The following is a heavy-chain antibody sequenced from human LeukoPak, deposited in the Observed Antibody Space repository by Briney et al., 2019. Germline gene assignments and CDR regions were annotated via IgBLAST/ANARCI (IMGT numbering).Heavy chain of an antibody. J-gene: IGHJ4*02. V-gene: IGHV3-21*06. CDR3: ARAAGHYSDY. CDR2: ISSTSSDL. CDR1: GFNFKSYS. Sequence: SGGSLRLSCAASGFNFKSYSMNWVRQAPGKGLVWVSFISSTSSDLLYADSVKGRFTVSRDNGKNSLYLQMNSLRAEDTAVYYCARAAGHYSDYWGQGSLVTVSS. D-gene: IGHD3-10*01.